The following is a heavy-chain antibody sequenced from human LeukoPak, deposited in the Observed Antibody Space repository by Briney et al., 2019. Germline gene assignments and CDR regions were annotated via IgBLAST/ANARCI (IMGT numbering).Heavy chain of an antibody. V-gene: IGHV4-34*01. CDR2: INHSGST. CDR1: GGSMSPYY. CDR3: ARGRYGGRHPIDY. J-gene: IGHJ4*02. Sequence: PSETLSLTCTVSGGSMSPYYWSWIRQPPGKGLEWIGEINHSGSTNYNPSLKSRVTISVDTSKNQFSLKLSSVTAADTAVYYCARGRYGGRHPIDYWGQGTLVTVSS. D-gene: IGHD4-23*01.